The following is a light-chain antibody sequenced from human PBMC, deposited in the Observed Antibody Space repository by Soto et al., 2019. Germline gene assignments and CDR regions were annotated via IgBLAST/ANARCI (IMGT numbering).Light chain of an antibody. CDR1: SSDVGAYNY. Sequence: QSALTQPASVSGSPGQSITISCTGTSSDVGAYNYVSWYQQHPGKVPKLMIYDVSDRPSGVSNRFSGSKSGNTASLTISGLQAEDEADYYCSLFTRSNSYVLGTGTKVTVL. V-gene: IGLV2-14*03. J-gene: IGLJ1*01. CDR3: SLFTRSNSYV. CDR2: DVS.